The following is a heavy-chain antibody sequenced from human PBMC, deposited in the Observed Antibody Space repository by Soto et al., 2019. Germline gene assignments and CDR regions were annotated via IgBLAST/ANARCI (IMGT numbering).Heavy chain of an antibody. CDR3: ERDRWVTYSGYDWHFDY. CDR2: ISSGGTNI. Sequence: PGGSLRLSCAASGFSISSYEMNWVRQAPGKGLEWVSYISSGGTNIYYADSVKGRFTISRDIAKNSVDLQLNSLRAEDTAVYYCERDRWVTYSGYDWHFDYWGQGTLVTVSS. J-gene: IGHJ4*02. D-gene: IGHD5-12*01. CDR1: GFSISSYE. V-gene: IGHV3-48*03.